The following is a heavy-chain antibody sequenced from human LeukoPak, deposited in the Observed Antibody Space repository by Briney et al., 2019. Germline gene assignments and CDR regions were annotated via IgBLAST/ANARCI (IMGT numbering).Heavy chain of an antibody. CDR3: ASETKLWFGEFDY. CDR1: GGSISSGGYY. CDR2: IYHSGST. Sequence: SETLSLTCTVSGGSISSGGYYWSWIRQPPGKGLEWIGYIYHSGSTYYNPSLKSRVTISVDRSKNQFSLKLSSVTAADTAVYYCASETKLWFGEFDYWGQGTLVTVSS. D-gene: IGHD3-10*01. J-gene: IGHJ4*02. V-gene: IGHV4-30-2*01.